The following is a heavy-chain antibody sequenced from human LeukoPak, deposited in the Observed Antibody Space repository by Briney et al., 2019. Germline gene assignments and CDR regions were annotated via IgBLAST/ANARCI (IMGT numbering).Heavy chain of an antibody. J-gene: IGHJ4*02. D-gene: IGHD6-13*01. CDR2: ISTYNGNT. Sequence: GASVKVSCKASGGTFSSYAISWLRQAPGQGPEWMGWISTYNGNTNPTQKLRDRITMTTDTSTNTAYMELRSLRTDDTAVYYCARADTSGWYYWGQGTLVTVSS. CDR1: GGTFSSYA. CDR3: ARADTSGWYY. V-gene: IGHV1-18*01.